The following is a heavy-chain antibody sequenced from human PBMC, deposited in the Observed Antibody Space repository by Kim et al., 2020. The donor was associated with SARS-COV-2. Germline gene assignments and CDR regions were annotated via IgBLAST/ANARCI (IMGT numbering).Heavy chain of an antibody. CDR3: ATGSSYGSGSYLN. D-gene: IGHD3-10*01. Sequence: IYAQKFQGRVTMTEATSTDTAYMELSSLRSEDTAVYYCATGSSYGSGSYLNWGQGTLVTVSS. V-gene: IGHV1-24*01. J-gene: IGHJ4*02.